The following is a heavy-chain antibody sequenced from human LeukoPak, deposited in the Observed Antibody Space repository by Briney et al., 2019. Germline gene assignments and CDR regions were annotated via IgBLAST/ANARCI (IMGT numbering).Heavy chain of an antibody. D-gene: IGHD1-7*01. J-gene: IGHJ2*01. CDR1: EFTFSDYY. Sequence: GGSLRLSCAASEFTFSDYYMSWIRQAPGKGLEWVSYISNDGRTIFYADSVKGRFTVSRDNARNSLSLQMNSLRPGDTAVYYCASEAVSRRTSYWYYDLWGRGTLVTVSS. CDR3: ASEAVSRRTSYWYYDL. CDR2: ISNDGRTI. V-gene: IGHV3-11*01.